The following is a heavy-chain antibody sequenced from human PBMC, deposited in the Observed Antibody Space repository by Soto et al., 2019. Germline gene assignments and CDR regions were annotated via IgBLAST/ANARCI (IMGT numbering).Heavy chain of an antibody. Sequence: GGSLRLSCTASGFSFPSYAMTWVRQAPGKGLEWVSSITGSGDTIYYADSVKGRFTISRDNSKNTLYLQMDSLRAEDTAMYYCAKDKASGGYWGQGTRVTVSS. D-gene: IGHD2-15*01. CDR1: GFSFPSYA. J-gene: IGHJ4*02. CDR3: AKDKASGGY. V-gene: IGHV3-23*01. CDR2: ITGSGDTI.